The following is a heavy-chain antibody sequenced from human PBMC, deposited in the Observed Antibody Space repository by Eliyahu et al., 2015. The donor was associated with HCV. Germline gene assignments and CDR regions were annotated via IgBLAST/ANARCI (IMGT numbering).Heavy chain of an antibody. CDR1: GFPFSSYA. Sequence: EVQLVESGGGLVQPGGSLRXSCAASGFPFSSYAMXWVRQAPGKGLEWVSAISGSGGSTYYADSVKGRFTISRDNSKNTLYLQMNSLRAEDTAVYYCALCGYDKSPPQHWGQGTLVTVSS. D-gene: IGHD3-22*01. J-gene: IGHJ1*01. CDR3: ALCGYDKSPPQH. V-gene: IGHV3-23*04. CDR2: ISGSGGST.